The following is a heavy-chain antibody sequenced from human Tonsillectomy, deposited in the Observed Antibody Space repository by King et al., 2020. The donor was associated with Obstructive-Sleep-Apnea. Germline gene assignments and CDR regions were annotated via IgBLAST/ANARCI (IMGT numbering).Heavy chain of an antibody. CDR2: IYYSGST. Sequence: LQLQESGPGLVKPSETLSLTCTVSGGSISSSSYYWGWIRQPPGKGLEWIGSIYYSGSTYYNPSLKIRGTISVDTSKNPFSLKRSSVTAADTAVYYCAREGDIVVVPAANMDVWGQGTTVTVSS. J-gene: IGHJ6*02. D-gene: IGHD2-2*01. CDR1: GGSISSSSYY. CDR3: AREGDIVVVPAANMDV. V-gene: IGHV4-39*07.